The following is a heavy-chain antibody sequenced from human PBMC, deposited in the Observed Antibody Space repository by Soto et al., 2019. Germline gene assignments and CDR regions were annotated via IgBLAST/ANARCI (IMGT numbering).Heavy chain of an antibody. CDR1: GYTFTNYG. CDR3: ARGVGSGSYYNQYNWFDP. D-gene: IGHD3-10*01. Sequence: QVQLVQSGGEVKKPGASVKVSCKASGYTFTNYGIXXXXXXPGXXXXXXXWINVYNGNTKYAQKVQGRVTMTTDTXTSTXYXELRXLXSXXXXVXXXARGVGSGSYYNQYNWFDPWGQGTLVTVSS. V-gene: IGHV1-18*01. J-gene: IGHJ5*02. CDR2: INVYNGNT.